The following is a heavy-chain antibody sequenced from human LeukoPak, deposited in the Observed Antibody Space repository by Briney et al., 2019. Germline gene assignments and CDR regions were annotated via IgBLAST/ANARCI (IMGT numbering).Heavy chain of an antibody. J-gene: IGHJ4*02. Sequence: SQTLSLTCTVSGGSISSVGYYWSWIRQPPGKGLDWIGYIYHSGSTYYNPSLKSRVTISVDRSKNQFSLKLSSVTAADTAVYYCARVMQQSARMVDYWGQGTLVTVSS. D-gene: IGHD6-13*01. V-gene: IGHV4-30-2*01. CDR1: GGSISSVGYY. CDR3: ARVMQQSARMVDY. CDR2: IYHSGST.